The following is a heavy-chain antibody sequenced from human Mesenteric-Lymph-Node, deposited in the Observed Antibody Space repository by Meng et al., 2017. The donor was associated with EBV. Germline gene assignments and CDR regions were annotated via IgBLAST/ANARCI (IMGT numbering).Heavy chain of an antibody. CDR1: GVSISSGDYY. D-gene: IGHD2-15*01. J-gene: IGHJ2*01. CDR3: ARGSWSDPVGLDL. Sequence: QGQLKESGPGLVKPSQTLSLTCTVSGVSISSGDYYWSWVRQPPGKGLEWIGYIYYSGSPYSDPSLKSRLTISVDTSKNQFSLKLNSVTAADTAVYYCARGSWSDPVGLDLWGRGTLVTVSS. V-gene: IGHV4-30-4*01. CDR2: IYYSGSP.